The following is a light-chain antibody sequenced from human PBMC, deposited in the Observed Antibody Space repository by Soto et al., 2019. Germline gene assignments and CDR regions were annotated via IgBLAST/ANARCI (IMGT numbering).Light chain of an antibody. CDR2: AAS. CDR1: QGITNS. J-gene: IGKJ1*01. CDR3: QKYNSAPWT. Sequence: DIQMTQSPSSLSASVGDRVTITCRASQGITNSLAWYQQKPGNVPKLLIYAASTLQSGVPSRFSGSGSGTDFTLTISSMQPEDVATYYCQKYNSAPWTFGQGTKVEI. V-gene: IGKV1-27*01.